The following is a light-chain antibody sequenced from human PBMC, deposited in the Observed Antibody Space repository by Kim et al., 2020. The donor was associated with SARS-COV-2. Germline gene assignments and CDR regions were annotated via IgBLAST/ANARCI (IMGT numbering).Light chain of an antibody. J-gene: IGLJ1*01. V-gene: IGLV2-8*01. CDR3: TSHANDNYV. Sequence: QSALTQPPSASGSPGQSVTISCSGTSTDFTTYNYVSWYQQHPGKAPKLIIYEITKRPSGVPDRFSGPKSGDTASLTVSGLQAEDEADYYCTSHANDNYVFGTGTKVTVL. CDR1: STDFTTYNY. CDR2: EIT.